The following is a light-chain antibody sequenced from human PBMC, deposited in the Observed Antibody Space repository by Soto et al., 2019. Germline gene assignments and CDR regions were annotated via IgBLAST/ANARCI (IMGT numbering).Light chain of an antibody. Sequence: QMTQSPSTLSASVGDRVSITCRASQSISGWLAWYQQKPGKAPKLLIYDASTLESGVPSRFSGSGSGTEFTLTISSLQPDDFATYYCQQYNTYSRTFGQGTKVEIK. CDR1: QSISGW. CDR2: DAS. J-gene: IGKJ1*01. CDR3: QQYNTYSRT. V-gene: IGKV1-5*01.